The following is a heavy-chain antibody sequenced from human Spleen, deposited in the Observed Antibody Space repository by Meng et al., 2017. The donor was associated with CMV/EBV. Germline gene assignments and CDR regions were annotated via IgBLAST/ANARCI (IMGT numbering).Heavy chain of an antibody. CDR3: ARGAPVVVPADTPNWFDP. J-gene: IGHJ5*02. CDR1: GGSISSGDYY. CDR2: IYYSGST. V-gene: IGHV4-30-4*08. Sequence: QVQLQGSGPGLVKPSQTLSLTCTVSGGSISSGDYYWSWIRQPPGKGLEWIGYIYYSGSTYYNPSLKSRVTISVDTSKNQFSLKLSSVTAADTAVYYCARGAPVVVPADTPNWFDPWGQGTLVTVSS. D-gene: IGHD2-2*01.